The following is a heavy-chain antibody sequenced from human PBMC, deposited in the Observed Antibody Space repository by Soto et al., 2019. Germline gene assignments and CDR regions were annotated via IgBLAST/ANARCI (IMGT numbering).Heavy chain of an antibody. Sequence: QVQLVESGGGVVQPGRSLRLSCAASGFTFSSYAMHWVRQAPGKGLEWVAVISYDGSNKYYADSVKGRFTISRDNSKNTLYLQMNSLRAEETAVYYCARDMERGNYYGSGSYYAWGQGTLVTVSS. D-gene: IGHD3-10*01. J-gene: IGHJ5*02. CDR2: ISYDGSNK. CDR1: GFTFSSYA. V-gene: IGHV3-30-3*01. CDR3: ARDMERGNYYGSGSYYA.